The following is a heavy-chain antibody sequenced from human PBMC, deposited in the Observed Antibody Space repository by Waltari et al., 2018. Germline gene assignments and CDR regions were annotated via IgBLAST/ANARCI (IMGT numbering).Heavy chain of an antibody. V-gene: IGHV4-38-2*01. CDR2: IYHSGST. CDR1: GYSISSGYY. Sequence: QVQLQESGPGLVKPSETLSLTCAVSGYSISSGYYWGWIRQPPGKGLEWIGSIYHSGSTYYNPSLKSRVTISVDTSKNQFSLKLSSVTAADTAVYYCARSGLYYFDYWGQGTLVTVSS. CDR3: ARSGLYYFDY. J-gene: IGHJ4*02.